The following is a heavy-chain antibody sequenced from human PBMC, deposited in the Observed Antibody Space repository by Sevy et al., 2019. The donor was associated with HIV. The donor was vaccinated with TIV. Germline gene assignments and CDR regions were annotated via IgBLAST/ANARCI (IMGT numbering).Heavy chain of an antibody. Sequence: GGSLRLSCAASGFTVSSNYMSWVRQAPGKGLEWVSVIYSGGSTYYADSVKGRFTISSDNSKNTLYLQMNSVRAEDTAVYYCARAVPSSDYDFWSGYFGFLGHDAFDIWGQGTMVTVSS. CDR3: ARAVPSSDYDFWSGYFGFLGHDAFDI. J-gene: IGHJ3*02. CDR2: IYSGGST. V-gene: IGHV3-53*01. CDR1: GFTVSSNY. D-gene: IGHD3-3*01.